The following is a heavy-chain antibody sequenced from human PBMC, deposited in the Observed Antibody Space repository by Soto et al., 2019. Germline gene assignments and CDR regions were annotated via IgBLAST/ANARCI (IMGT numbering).Heavy chain of an antibody. CDR3: ARAGHPYYYDSSGYYPFDY. J-gene: IGHJ4*02. CDR2: IKQDGSEK. V-gene: IGHV3-7*03. Sequence: EVQLLESGGGLVQPGGSLRLSCAASGFTFSSYWMSWVRQAPGKGLEWVANIKQDGSEKYYVDSVKGRFTISRDNAKNSLYLQMNSLRAEDTAVYYCARAGHPYYYDSSGYYPFDYWGQGTLVTVSS. D-gene: IGHD3-22*01. CDR1: GFTFSSYW.